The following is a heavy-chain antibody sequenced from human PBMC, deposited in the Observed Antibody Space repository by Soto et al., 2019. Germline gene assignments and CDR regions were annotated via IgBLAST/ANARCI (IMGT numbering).Heavy chain of an antibody. V-gene: IGHV4-59*08. CDR1: GGSISSYY. CDR2: IYYSGST. J-gene: IGHJ4*02. D-gene: IGHD3-16*01. Sequence: PSETLSLTCTASGGSISSYYWSWIRQPPGKGLKCIGYIYYSGSTNYNPSLKSRVTISVDTSKNQFSLKLSSVTAADTAVYFCATLYVAGIACWGQGTRVPVS. CDR3: ATLYVAGIAC.